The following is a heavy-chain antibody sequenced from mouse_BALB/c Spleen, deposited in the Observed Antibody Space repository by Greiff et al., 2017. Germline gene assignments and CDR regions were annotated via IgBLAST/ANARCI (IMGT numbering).Heavy chain of an antibody. CDR2: IWAGGST. V-gene: IGHV2-9*02. J-gene: IGHJ3*01. D-gene: IGHD2-4*01. CDR1: GFSLTSYG. CDR3: ASYDYDGGFAY. Sequence: VHLVESGPGLVAPSQSLSITCTVSGFSLTSYGVHWVRQPPGKGLEWLGVIWAGGSTNYNSALMSRLSISKDNSKSQVFLKMNSLQTDDTAMYYCASYDYDGGFAYWGQGTLVTVSA.